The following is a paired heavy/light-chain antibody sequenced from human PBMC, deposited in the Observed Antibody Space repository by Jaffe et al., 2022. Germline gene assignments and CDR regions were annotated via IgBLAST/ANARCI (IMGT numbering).Heavy chain of an antibody. D-gene: IGHD3-10*01. J-gene: IGHJ6*03. Sequence: EVQLLESGGGLVQPGGSLRLSCAASGFTFSSYAMSWVRQAPGKGLEWVSAISGSGGSTYYADSVKGRFTISRDNSKNTLYLQMNSLRAEDTAVYYCAKAWGSGSYYNDKGPYYYYYYYMDVWGKGTTVTVSS. CDR2: ISGSGGST. CDR1: GFTFSSYA. V-gene: IGHV3-23*01. CDR3: AKAWGSGSYYNDKGPYYYYYYYMDV.
Light chain of an antibody. CDR2: GAS. CDR1: QSVSSN. J-gene: IGKJ4*01. CDR3: QQYNNWPFT. Sequence: EIVMTQSPATLSVSPGERATLSCRASQSVSSNLAWYQQKPGQAPRLLIYGASTRATGIPARFSGSGSGTEFTLTISSLQSEDFAVYYCQQYNNWPFTFGGGTKVEIK. V-gene: IGKV3-15*01.